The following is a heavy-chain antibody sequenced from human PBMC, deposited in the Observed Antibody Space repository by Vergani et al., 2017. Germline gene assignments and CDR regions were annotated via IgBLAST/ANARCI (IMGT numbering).Heavy chain of an antibody. J-gene: IGHJ4*02. CDR2: ITFDGDHQ. CDR1: GFTFSKYA. CDR3: ARDLLPGTLLLLAY. D-gene: IGHD1-7*01. V-gene: IGHV3-30-3*01. Sequence: QVQLVESGGGVVQPGGSLRLSCAASGFTFSKYAMHWVRQAPGAGLEWVAVITFDGDHQYIADSVKGRFSVSRDNAKNSLYLDMSSLRAEDTAVYYCARDLLPGTLLLLAYWGQGTLISVSS.